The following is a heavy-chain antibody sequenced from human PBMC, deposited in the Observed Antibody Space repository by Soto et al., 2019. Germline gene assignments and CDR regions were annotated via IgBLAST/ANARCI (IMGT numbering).Heavy chain of an antibody. Sequence: SETLSLTCTVSGGSISGEYYHWTWIRQSPGKGLEWIGSIHYSGSAYYNPSLKSRVTISVDTSKNQFSLKLSSVTAADTAVYYCASLMYYDFWSGLGYWGQGTLVTVSS. D-gene: IGHD3-3*01. CDR1: GGSISGEYYH. V-gene: IGHV4-39*01. CDR2: IHYSGSA. CDR3: ASLMYYDFWSGLGY. J-gene: IGHJ4*02.